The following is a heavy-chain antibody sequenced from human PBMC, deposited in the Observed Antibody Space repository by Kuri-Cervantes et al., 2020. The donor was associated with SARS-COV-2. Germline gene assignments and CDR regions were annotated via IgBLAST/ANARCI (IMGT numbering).Heavy chain of an antibody. J-gene: IGHJ3*02. V-gene: IGHV1-69*10. Sequence: SVKVSCKASGGTFSSYAISWVRQAPGQGLEWMGGIIPILGIANYAQKFQGRVTITADKSTSTAYMELSSLRSGDTAVYYCAAAYCSGGSCYSGLVVAFDIWGQGTMVTVSS. CDR2: IIPILGIA. D-gene: IGHD2-15*01. CDR1: GGTFSSYA. CDR3: AAAYCSGGSCYSGLVVAFDI.